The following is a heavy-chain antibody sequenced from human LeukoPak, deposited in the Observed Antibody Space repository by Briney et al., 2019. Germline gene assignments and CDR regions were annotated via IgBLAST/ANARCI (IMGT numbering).Heavy chain of an antibody. J-gene: IGHJ4*02. CDR2: INPNSGGT. CDR1: GYTFTGYY. CDR3: ARLPPGFGATNSNY. D-gene: IGHD1-26*01. V-gene: IGHV1-2*06. Sequence: ASVKVSCKASGYTFTGYYIHWVRQAPGQGLEWMGRINPNSGGTNYAQKFQGRVTMTRDTSISTAYMELSRLRSDDTAVYYCARLPPGFGATNSNYWGEGTLVTVSS.